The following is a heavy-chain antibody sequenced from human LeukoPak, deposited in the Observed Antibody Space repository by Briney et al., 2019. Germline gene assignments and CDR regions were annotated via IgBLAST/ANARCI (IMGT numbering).Heavy chain of an antibody. Sequence: PGGSLRLSCAASGFTFSTYGMNWVRQAPGKGLEWISYISSSSSTIYYADSVKGRFTISRDNAKNSLYLQMNSLRAEDTAVYYCARAGYGGNSGLSNYWGQGTLVTVSS. CDR1: GFTFSTYG. V-gene: IGHV3-48*01. J-gene: IGHJ4*02. CDR3: ARAGYGGNSGLSNY. D-gene: IGHD4-23*01. CDR2: ISSSSSTI.